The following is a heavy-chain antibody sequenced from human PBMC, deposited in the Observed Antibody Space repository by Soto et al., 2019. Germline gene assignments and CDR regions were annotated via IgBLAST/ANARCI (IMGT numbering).Heavy chain of an antibody. CDR3: ARDGCSGGSCYSGYYYYGMDV. CDR2: TYYRSKWYN. Sequence: QTLSLTCAISGDSVSSNSAAWNWIRQSPSRGLEWLGRTYYRSKWYNDYAVSVKSRITINPDTSKNQFSLQLNSVTPEDTAVYYCARDGCSGGSCYSGYYYYGMDVWGQGTTVTVSS. D-gene: IGHD2-15*01. V-gene: IGHV6-1*01. CDR1: GDSVSSNSAA. J-gene: IGHJ6*02.